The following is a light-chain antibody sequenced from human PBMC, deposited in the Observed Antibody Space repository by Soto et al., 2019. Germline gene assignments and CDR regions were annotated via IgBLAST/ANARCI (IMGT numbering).Light chain of an antibody. CDR3: QPYGSSPT. V-gene: IGKV3-20*01. J-gene: IGKJ1*01. CDR1: QSVSSSY. Sequence: EIVLTQSPGTLSLSPGERATLSCRASQSVSSSYLAWYQQKPGQAPRLLIYGASSRATGIPDRFSGSGSVTDFTLTISRLEPEDFAVYYCQPYGSSPTFGRGTKEEIK. CDR2: GAS.